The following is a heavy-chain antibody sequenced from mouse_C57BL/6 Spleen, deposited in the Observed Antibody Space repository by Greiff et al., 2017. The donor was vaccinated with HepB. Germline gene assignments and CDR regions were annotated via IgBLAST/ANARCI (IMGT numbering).Heavy chain of an antibody. CDR2: ISYSGST. V-gene: IGHV3-1*01. J-gene: IGHJ1*03. CDR3: ARGTGTKDWYFDV. CDR1: GYSITSGYD. D-gene: IGHD4-1*01. Sequence: EVQLQESGPGMVKPSQSLSLTCTVTGYSITSGYDWHWIRHFPGNKLEWMGYISYSGSTNYNPSLKSRISITHDTSKNHVFLKLNSVTTEDTATYYCARGTGTKDWYFDVWGTGTTVTVSS.